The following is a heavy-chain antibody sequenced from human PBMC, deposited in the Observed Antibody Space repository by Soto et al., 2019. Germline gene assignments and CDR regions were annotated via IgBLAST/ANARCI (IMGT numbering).Heavy chain of an antibody. V-gene: IGHV3-72*01. CDR2: IRNEARGYTT. Sequence: EVQLVESGGGLVQLGGSLKLSCAASGLTFSDHYMDWVRQAPGKGLEWVGRIRNEARGYTTEYVASVKGRFTISRDDSKNSMYLQMNSLKTEDTAVYFCSTDLGGASGGRHIDYWGQGTLVTVSS. CDR1: GLTFSDHY. D-gene: IGHD3-10*01. J-gene: IGHJ4*02. CDR3: STDLGGASGGRHIDY.